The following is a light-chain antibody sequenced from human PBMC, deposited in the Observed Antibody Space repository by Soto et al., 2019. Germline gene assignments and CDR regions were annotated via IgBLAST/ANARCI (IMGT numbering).Light chain of an antibody. J-gene: IGKJ1*01. CDR1: QGIGND. CDR3: LQDYNYPWT. CDR2: AAS. Sequence: AIQMTQSPSSLSASEGDRVTITCRASQGIGNDLGWYQQKPGKAPKLLIYAASNLQSGVPSRFSGSGSGTDFTLTISSLQPEDFATYYCLQDYNYPWTFGQGTKVDSK. V-gene: IGKV1-6*01.